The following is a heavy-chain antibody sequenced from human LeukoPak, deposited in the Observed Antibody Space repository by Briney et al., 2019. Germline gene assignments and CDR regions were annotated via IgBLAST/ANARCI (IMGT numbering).Heavy chain of an antibody. V-gene: IGHV3-74*01. J-gene: IGHJ4*02. CDR1: GFTFSSYW. D-gene: IGHD3-10*01. Sequence: GGSLRLSCAASGFTFSSYWMHWVRQAPGKGLVWVSSINSGGGSTTYADSVKGRFTISRDTPKNTLYLQMSSLRAEDTAEYNCSRDRGSTFDYWGQGTLVTVSS. CDR2: INSGGGST. CDR3: SRDRGSTFDY.